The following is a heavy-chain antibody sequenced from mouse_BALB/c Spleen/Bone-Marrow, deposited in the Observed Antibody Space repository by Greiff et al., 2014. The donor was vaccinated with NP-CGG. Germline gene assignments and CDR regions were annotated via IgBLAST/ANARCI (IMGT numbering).Heavy chain of an antibody. D-gene: IGHD2-3*01. Sequence: VQLQQSGAEFVKPGTSVKLSCKASGYNSTSYWINWVKLRPGQGLEWIGDIYPGSGGNHKNEKFKTKATLTVDTSSSTAYMQLSSLASEDSALYYCASDGNWPFAYWGQGTLVTVSA. CDR1: GYNSTSYW. J-gene: IGHJ3*01. CDR3: ASDGNWPFAY. V-gene: IGHV1-55*01. CDR2: IYPGSGGN.